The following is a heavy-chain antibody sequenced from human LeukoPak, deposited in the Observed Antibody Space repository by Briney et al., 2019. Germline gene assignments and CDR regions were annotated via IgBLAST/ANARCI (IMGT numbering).Heavy chain of an antibody. CDR2: INHSGST. CDR3: ARSRGIYSGYDLAY. V-gene: IGHV4-34*01. CDR1: GGSFSGYY. Sequence: PSETLSLTCAVYGGSFSGYYWSWIRQPPGKGLEWIGEINHSGSTNYNPSLKSRVTISVDTPKNQFSLKLSSVTVADTAVYYCARSRGIYSGYDLAYWGQGTLVTVSS. J-gene: IGHJ4*02. D-gene: IGHD5-12*01.